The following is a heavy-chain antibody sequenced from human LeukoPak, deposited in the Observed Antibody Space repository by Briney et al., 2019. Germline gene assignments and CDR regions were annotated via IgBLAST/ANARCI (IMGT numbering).Heavy chain of an antibody. CDR1: GGSISSGGYY. V-gene: IGHV4-30-2*01. CDR3: ARDFFWSSDSGSGSDI. J-gene: IGHJ3*02. D-gene: IGHD1-26*01. Sequence: SQTLSLTCTVSGGSISSGGYYWSWIRQPPGKGLEWIGYIYHSGSTYYNPSLKSRVTISVDTSKNQFSLKLSSVTAADTAVYYCARDFFWSSDSGSGSDIWGQGTMVTVSS. CDR2: IYHSGST.